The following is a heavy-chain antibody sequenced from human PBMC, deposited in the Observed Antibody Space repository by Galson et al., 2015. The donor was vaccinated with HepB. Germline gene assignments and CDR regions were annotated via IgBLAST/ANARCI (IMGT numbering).Heavy chain of an antibody. CDR2: IIPIFGTA. D-gene: IGHD6-6*01. J-gene: IGHJ4*02. Sequence: SVKVSCKASGGTFSSYAISWVRQAPGQGLEWMGGIIPIFGTANYAQKFQGRVTITADKSTSTAYMELSSLRSEDTAVYYCARDEGAARPPGYFDYWGQGTLVTVSS. CDR1: GGTFSSYA. CDR3: ARDEGAARPPGYFDY. V-gene: IGHV1-69*06.